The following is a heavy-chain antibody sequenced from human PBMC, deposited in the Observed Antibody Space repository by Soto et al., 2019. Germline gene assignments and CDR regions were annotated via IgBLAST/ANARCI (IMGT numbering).Heavy chain of an antibody. CDR2: ISGSGGST. J-gene: IGHJ6*02. Sequence: PGGSLRLSCAASGFTFSSYAMSWVRQAPGKGLEWVSAISGSGGSTYYADSVKGRFTISRDNSKNTLYLQMNSLRAEDTAVYYCAKAIGCSSTSCYLAFYYYYYGMDVWGQGTTVTVSS. V-gene: IGHV3-23*01. CDR1: GFTFSSYA. CDR3: AKAIGCSSTSCYLAFYYYYYGMDV. D-gene: IGHD2-2*01.